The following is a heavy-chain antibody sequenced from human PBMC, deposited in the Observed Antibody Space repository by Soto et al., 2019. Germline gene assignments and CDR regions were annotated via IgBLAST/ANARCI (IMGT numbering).Heavy chain of an antibody. Sequence: ASETLSLTCTVSGGSISSYYWSWIRQPPGKGLEWIGYIYYSGSTNYNPSLKSRVTISVDTSKNQFSLKLSSVTAADTAVYYCARQLSRGWFDPWGQGTLVTVS. CDR1: GGSISSYY. J-gene: IGHJ5*02. CDR3: ARQLSRGWFDP. V-gene: IGHV4-59*08. CDR2: IYYSGST. D-gene: IGHD3-10*01.